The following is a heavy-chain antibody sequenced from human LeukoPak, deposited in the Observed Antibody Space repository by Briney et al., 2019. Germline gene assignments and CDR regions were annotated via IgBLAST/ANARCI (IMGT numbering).Heavy chain of an antibody. J-gene: IGHJ4*02. D-gene: IGHD6-13*01. Sequence: GGSLRLSCAASGFTFSGSAMHWVRQASGRGLEWVGRIRSKANSYATAYAASVKGRFTISRDDSKNTAYLQMNSLKTEDTAVYYCTRYIAAVGKVNWGQGTLVTVSS. CDR3: TRYIAAVGKVN. CDR2: IRSKANSYAT. CDR1: GFTFSGSA. V-gene: IGHV3-73*01.